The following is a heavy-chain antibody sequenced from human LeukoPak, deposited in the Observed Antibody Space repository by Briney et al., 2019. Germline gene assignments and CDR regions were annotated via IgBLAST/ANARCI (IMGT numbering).Heavy chain of an antibody. V-gene: IGHV1-18*01. CDR3: ARVIGYCTNGVCYFDY. CDR2: ISAYNGNT. J-gene: IGHJ4*02. CDR1: GYTFTSYG. Sequence: ASVKVSYKASGYTFTSYGISWVRQAPGQGLEWMGWISAYNGNTNYAQKLQGRVTMTTDTSTSTAYMELRSLRSDDTAVYYCARVIGYCTNGVCYFDYWGQGTLVTVSS. D-gene: IGHD2-8*01.